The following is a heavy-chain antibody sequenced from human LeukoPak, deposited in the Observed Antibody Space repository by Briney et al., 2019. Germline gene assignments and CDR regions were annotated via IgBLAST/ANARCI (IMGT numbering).Heavy chain of an antibody. CDR2: IYYSGSI. D-gene: IGHD2-21*01. Sequence: SETLSLTCTVSGGSISSYYWSWIRQPPGKGLEWIGYIYYSGSINYNPSLKSRVTMSVDTSKNQFSLKLSSVTAADTAVYYCARGLWALYYFHSWGQGTRVTVSS. CDR3: ARGLWALYYFHS. V-gene: IGHV4-59*12. J-gene: IGHJ4*02. CDR1: GGSISSYY.